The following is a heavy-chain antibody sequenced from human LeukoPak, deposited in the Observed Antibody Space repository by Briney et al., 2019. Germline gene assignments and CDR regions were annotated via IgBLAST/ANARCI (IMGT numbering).Heavy chain of an antibody. CDR3: ARGGLYYFDY. CDR1: GGSISNTFYY. V-gene: IGHV4-39*07. D-gene: IGHD3-16*01. J-gene: IGHJ4*02. CDR2: INDSGST. Sequence: SETLSLTCTVSGGSISNTFYYGGWIRQPPGKGLEWIGSINDSGSTYYNPSLKTRFTIPVDKPKNQCSLKLSYVTAADTAVYYCARGGLYYFDYWGQGTLVTVSS.